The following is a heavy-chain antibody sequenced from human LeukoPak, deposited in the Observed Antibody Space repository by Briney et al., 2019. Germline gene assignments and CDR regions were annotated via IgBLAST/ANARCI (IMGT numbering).Heavy chain of an antibody. J-gene: IGHJ4*02. CDR1: GFTVSNAY. D-gene: IGHD1-26*01. V-gene: IGHV3-15*01. Sequence: GGSLRLSCAGSGFTVSNAYMNWVRQAPGKGLEWVGFIKSKAHGETTDYAAPVKGRFTISRDDSKNTVSLQMNSLTTEDTAVYYCATEQSGSHDHWGQGTLVTVSS. CDR3: ATEQSGSHDH. CDR2: IKSKAHGETT.